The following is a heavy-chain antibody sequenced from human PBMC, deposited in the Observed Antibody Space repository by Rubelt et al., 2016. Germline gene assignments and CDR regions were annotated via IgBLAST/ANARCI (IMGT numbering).Heavy chain of an antibody. CDR2: ISSSSSTI. CDR1: GFSFNTYY. CDR3: ARGGGSYPRKDYYYMDV. D-gene: IGHD1-26*01. J-gene: IGHJ6*03. Sequence: EVQLVESGGGLVKPGGSLRLSCAASGFSFNTYYMNWVRQAPGKGLEWVSYISSSSSTIYYADSVKGRFTISRDNSKNTLYLQMKSRRAEDTAGYYCARGGGSYPRKDYYYMDVCGQGTLVTVS. V-gene: IGHV3-48*01.